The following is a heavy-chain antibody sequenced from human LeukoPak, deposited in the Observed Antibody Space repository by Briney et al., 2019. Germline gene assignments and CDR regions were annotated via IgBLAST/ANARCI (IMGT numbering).Heavy chain of an antibody. V-gene: IGHV3-74*01. D-gene: IGHD3-10*01. J-gene: IGHJ4*02. Sequence: GGSLRLSCAASGFTFSFYWMHGVRQAPGKGLVWVSRINSDGSSTSYADSVNGRYSSFRDNDKNTLYLQLNRMRAEDTAVYYCARVNRITMVRGDYYFDYWGQGTLVTVSS. CDR2: INSDGSST. CDR3: ARVNRITMVRGDYYFDY. CDR1: GFTFSFYW.